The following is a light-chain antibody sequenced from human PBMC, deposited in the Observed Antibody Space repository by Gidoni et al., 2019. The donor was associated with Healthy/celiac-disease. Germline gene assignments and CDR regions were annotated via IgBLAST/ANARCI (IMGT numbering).Light chain of an antibody. CDR3: QVWDSSSDHPV. CDR2: YDS. V-gene: IGLV3-21*04. J-gene: IGLJ7*01. CDR1: NIGSKS. Sequence: SYVPPQPPSVPVAPGKTARITCGGNNIGSKSGHWYQQKPGQAPVLVIYYDSDRPSGIPERFSGSNSGNTATLTISRVEAGDEADYYCQVWDSSSDHPVFGGGTQLTVL.